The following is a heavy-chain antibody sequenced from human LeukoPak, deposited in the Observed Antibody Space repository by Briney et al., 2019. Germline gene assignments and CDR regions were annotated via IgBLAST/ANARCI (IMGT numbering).Heavy chain of an antibody. D-gene: IGHD3-22*01. J-gene: IGHJ4*02. Sequence: PSETLSLTCTVSGGSISSSSYYWGWIRQPPGKGLEWIGSIYYSGSTYYNPSLKSRVTISVDTSKNQFSLKLSSVTAADTAVYYCARHRYYYDTSGYSVDSWGQGTLVAVSS. CDR2: IYYSGST. V-gene: IGHV4-39*01. CDR3: ARHRYYYDTSGYSVDS. CDR1: GGSISSSSYY.